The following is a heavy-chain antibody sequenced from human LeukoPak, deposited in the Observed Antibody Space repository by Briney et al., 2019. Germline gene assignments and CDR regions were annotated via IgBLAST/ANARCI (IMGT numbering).Heavy chain of an antibody. CDR1: GYTFTSYG. CDR2: ISAYNGNT. V-gene: IGHV1-18*01. CDR3: ARGPSPHMVRGVMHFDY. D-gene: IGHD3-10*01. J-gene: IGHJ4*02. Sequence: ASVKVSCKASGYTFTSYGISWVRQAPGQGLEWMGWISAYNGNTNYAQKLQGRVTMTTDTSTSTAYMELRSLRSDDTAVYYCARGPSPHMVRGVMHFDYWGQGTLVTVSS.